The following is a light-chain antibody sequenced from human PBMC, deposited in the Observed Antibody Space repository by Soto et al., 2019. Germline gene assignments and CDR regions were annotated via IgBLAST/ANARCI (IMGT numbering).Light chain of an antibody. Sequence: DIQMTQSPSSLSASVGDRVTITCRASQDISNYLAWYQQRPGKVPKLLIYAASTLQSGVPFRFSGSGSGTDFTHTISSLQPEDVATYYCQKYDIAPRTFGGGTKVEIK. CDR1: QDISNY. V-gene: IGKV1-27*01. CDR2: AAS. J-gene: IGKJ4*01. CDR3: QKYDIAPRT.